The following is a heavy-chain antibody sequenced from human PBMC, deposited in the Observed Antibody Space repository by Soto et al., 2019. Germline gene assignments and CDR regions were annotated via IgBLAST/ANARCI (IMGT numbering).Heavy chain of an antibody. V-gene: IGHV1-8*01. J-gene: IGHJ6*02. D-gene: IGHD6-13*01. CDR1: GYTFTSYD. CDR2: MNPNSGNT. CDR3: ASPTLDRQQLVHGYYYYGVDV. Sequence: ASVKVSCKASGYTFTSYDINWVRQATGQGLEWMGWMNPNSGNTGYAQKFQGRVTMTRNTSISTAYMELSSLRSEDTAVYYCASPTLDRQQLVHGYYYYGVDVWGQGTTVTVSS.